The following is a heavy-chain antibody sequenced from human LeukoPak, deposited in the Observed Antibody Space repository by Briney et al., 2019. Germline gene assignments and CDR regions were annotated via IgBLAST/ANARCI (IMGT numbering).Heavy chain of an antibody. Sequence: GASVKVSCKASGGTFSSYAISWVRQAPGQGLEWMGRIIPIFGTANYAHKFQGRGTITTDESTSTAYMELSSLRPEDTAVYYCARALEYQLLRTHAFDIWGQGTMVTVSS. V-gene: IGHV1-69*05. J-gene: IGHJ3*02. CDR3: ARALEYQLLRTHAFDI. D-gene: IGHD2-2*01. CDR1: GGTFSSYA. CDR2: IIPIFGTA.